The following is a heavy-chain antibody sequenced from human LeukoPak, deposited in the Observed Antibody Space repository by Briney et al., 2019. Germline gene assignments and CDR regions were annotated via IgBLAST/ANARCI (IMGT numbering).Heavy chain of an antibody. CDR3: ARVGSYGSGSYWLGYYYGMDV. CDR1: GYTFTSYD. D-gene: IGHD3-10*01. V-gene: IGHV1-8*01. CDR2: MNPNSGNT. J-gene: IGHJ6*02. Sequence: GASVKVSCKASGYTFTSYDINWVRQATGQGLEWMGWMNPNSGNTGYAQKFQGRVTMTRNTSISTAYMELSSLRSEDTAVYYCARVGSYGSGSYWLGYYYGMDVRGQGTTVTVSS.